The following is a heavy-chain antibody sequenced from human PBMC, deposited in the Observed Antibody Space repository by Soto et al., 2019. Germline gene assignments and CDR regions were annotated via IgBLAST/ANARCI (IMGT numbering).Heavy chain of an antibody. CDR3: ARDGNLGAAAIDY. CDR1: GFIFTSYG. V-gene: IGHV3-33*01. J-gene: IGHJ4*02. D-gene: IGHD6-13*01. CDR2: VWYDGTQK. Sequence: QVQLVESGGGVVQPGTSLTLSCAASGFIFTSYGMHWVRQAPGKGLEWVSVVWYDGTQKYYADSVKGRFTISRDDSKKTLYLQMNGLRAEDTAGYYCARDGNLGAAAIDYWGQGTLVTVSS.